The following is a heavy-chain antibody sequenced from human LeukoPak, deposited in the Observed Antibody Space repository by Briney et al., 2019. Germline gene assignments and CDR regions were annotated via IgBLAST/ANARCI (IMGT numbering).Heavy chain of an antibody. Sequence: SETLSLTCTVSGGSISSYYWSWIRQPPGKGLEWIGYIYYSGSTNYNPSLKSRVTISVDTSKNQFSLKLSSVTAADTAVYYCAREVFFDLWGRGTLVTVSS. CDR3: AREVFFDL. J-gene: IGHJ2*01. CDR1: GGSISSYY. V-gene: IGHV4-59*01. CDR2: IYYSGST.